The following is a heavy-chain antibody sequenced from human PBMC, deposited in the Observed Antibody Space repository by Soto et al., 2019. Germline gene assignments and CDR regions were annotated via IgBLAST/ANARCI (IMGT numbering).Heavy chain of an antibody. Sequence: ASVKVSCKASGYTFTGYYMHWVRQAPGQGLEWMGWINPNSGGTNYAQKFQGRVTMTRDTSISTAYMELSRLRSDDTAVYYCARMPAAPYYYYGMDVWGQGTTVTVSS. CDR3: ARMPAAPYYYYGMDV. J-gene: IGHJ6*02. V-gene: IGHV1-2*02. D-gene: IGHD6-13*01. CDR1: GYTFTGYY. CDR2: INPNSGGT.